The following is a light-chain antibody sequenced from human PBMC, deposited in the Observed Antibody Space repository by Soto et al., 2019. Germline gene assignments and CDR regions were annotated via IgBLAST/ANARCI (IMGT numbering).Light chain of an antibody. V-gene: IGLV2-14*01. CDR2: EVT. Sequence: QSVLTQPASVSGSPGQSITISCTGTSSDVGGYNYVSWYQQDPGKAPKLMIYEVTNRPSGVSNRFSGSKSGNTASLTISGLQAEDEADYYCSSYTSRSTLVFGTGTKVTVL. CDR3: SSYTSRSTLV. J-gene: IGLJ1*01. CDR1: SSDVGGYNY.